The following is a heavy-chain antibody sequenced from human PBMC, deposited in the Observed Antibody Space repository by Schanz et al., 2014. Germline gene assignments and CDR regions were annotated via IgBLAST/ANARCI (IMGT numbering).Heavy chain of an antibody. CDR2: IYYSGST. V-gene: IGHV4-39*01. D-gene: IGHD6-19*01. J-gene: IGHJ4*02. CDR1: GDSISSTSYY. CDR3: ARLWGGWRIPDY. Sequence: QLQMQESGPGLVKPSETLSLTCSVSGDSISSTSYYWGWIRQPPGKGLEWIGGIYYSGSTYYNASPRRRVTIPVDTSKNRSSLKWTSVTAADSAVYYCARLWGGWRIPDYWGQGTLVTVSS.